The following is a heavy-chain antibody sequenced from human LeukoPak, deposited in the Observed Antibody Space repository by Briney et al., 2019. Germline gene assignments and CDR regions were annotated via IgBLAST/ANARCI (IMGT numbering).Heavy chain of an antibody. J-gene: IGHJ5*02. CDR2: IYYSGDT. Sequence: SETLSLTCTVSGGSISSGGYWWNWIRQPPGKGLERIGNIYYSGDTFYNPSLKSRVTILVDTSKNQFSLKVTSVTVADTAVYYCARDLGLGIGISNGWFDPWGQGTLVTVSS. CDR1: GGSISSGGYW. D-gene: IGHD3/OR15-3a*01. CDR3: ARDLGLGIGISNGWFDP. V-gene: IGHV4-30-4*08.